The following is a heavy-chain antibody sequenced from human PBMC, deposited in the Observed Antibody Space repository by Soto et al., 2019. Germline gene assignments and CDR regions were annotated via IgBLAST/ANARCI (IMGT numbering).Heavy chain of an antibody. V-gene: IGHV1-2*02. CDR3: ARDLVPAAISFYGMDV. D-gene: IGHD2-2*01. J-gene: IGHJ6*02. Sequence: GASVKVSCKASGYTFTDYYIHWVRQAPGQGLEWMGWINPNSGATNYAQKFQGRVTMTRDTSISTAYMELSRLRSDDTAVYYCARDLVPAAISFYGMDVWGQGTTVTVS. CDR1: GYTFTDYY. CDR2: INPNSGAT.